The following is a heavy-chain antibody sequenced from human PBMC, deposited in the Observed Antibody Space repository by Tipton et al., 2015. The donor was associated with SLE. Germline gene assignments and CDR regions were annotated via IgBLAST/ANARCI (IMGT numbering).Heavy chain of an antibody. J-gene: IGHJ3*02. CDR2: IGTTSDT. Sequence: QLVQSGGGLVQPGGSLRLPCAASGFTFSGYDMHWVRQTTGKRLEWVSAIGTTSDTYCPGSVKGQFTISREDAKNSLYLQMNSLGAGDTAVYYCARGRYDRRSGPYDVFDMWGQGTMVTVSS. D-gene: IGHD3-22*01. V-gene: IGHV3-13*01. CDR3: ARGRYDRRSGPYDVFDM. CDR1: GFTFSGYD.